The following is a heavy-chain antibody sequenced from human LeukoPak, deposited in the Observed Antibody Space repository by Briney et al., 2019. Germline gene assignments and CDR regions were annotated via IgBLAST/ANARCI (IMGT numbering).Heavy chain of an antibody. CDR3: ARGPIGGLRKGFDI. V-gene: IGHV1-2*02. CDR1: GYTFTGYY. Sequence: ASVKVSCKASGYTFTGYYVHWVRQAPGQGLEWMGWINTHNGATNYAQHFQGRVTMTTDTAVTTAYMDLDGLISDDAAVYFCARGPIGGLRKGFDIWGQGTLVTVSS. D-gene: IGHD1-26*01. CDR2: INTHNGAT. J-gene: IGHJ4*02.